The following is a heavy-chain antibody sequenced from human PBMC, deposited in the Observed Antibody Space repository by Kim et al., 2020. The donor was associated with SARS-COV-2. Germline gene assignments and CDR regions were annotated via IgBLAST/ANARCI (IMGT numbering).Heavy chain of an antibody. D-gene: IGHD1-26*01. V-gene: IGHV4-59*01. CDR1: GGSISSYY. J-gene: IGHJ3*02. CDR2: IYYSGST. Sequence: SETLSLTCTVSGGSISSYYWSWIRQPPGKGLEWIGYIYYSGSTNYNPSLKSRVTISVDTSKNQFSLKLSSVTAAVTAVYYCARARWDDAFDIGGQGTMVT. CDR3: ARARWDDAFDI.